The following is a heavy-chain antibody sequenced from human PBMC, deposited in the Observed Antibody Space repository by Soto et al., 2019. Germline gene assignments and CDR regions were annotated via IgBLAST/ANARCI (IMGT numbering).Heavy chain of an antibody. V-gene: IGHV3-30*04. J-gene: IGHJ4*02. CDR1: GITFSSYA. Sequence: QVQLVESGGGVVQPGRSLRLSCAASGITFSSYAMHWVRQAPGKGLEWVAGIAYDGRNKYYADSVKGRFTISRDNSKNTLYLQMNSLRIEDTAVYYCARELERVFDYWGQGTLVNGSS. D-gene: IGHD1-1*01. CDR2: IAYDGRNK. CDR3: ARELERVFDY.